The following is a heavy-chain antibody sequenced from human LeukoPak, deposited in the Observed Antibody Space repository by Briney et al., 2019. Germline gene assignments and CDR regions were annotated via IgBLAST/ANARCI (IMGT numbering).Heavy chain of an antibody. Sequence: GGSLRLSCAASGFTFSDYYMSWIRQAPGKGLEWVSYISNASHYTNFADSVKGRFTISRDNAKSSLYLQMNSLRAEDTAVYYCARSRYGSGGSCPEVWFDPWGHGTLVTVSS. V-gene: IGHV3-11*06. CDR3: ARSRYGSGGSCPEVWFDP. CDR2: ISNASHYT. J-gene: IGHJ5*02. D-gene: IGHD2-15*01. CDR1: GFTFSDYY.